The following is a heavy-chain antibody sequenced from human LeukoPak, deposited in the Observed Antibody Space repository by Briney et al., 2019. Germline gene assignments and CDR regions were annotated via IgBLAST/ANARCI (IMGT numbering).Heavy chain of an antibody. D-gene: IGHD6-13*01. CDR1: GGSISSGGYS. CDR2: IYYTGNT. J-gene: IGHJ5*02. Sequence: SETLSLTCAVSGGSISSGGYSWSWIRQPPGKAMEFIAYIYYTGNTYFNPSLKSRVTITVDTSKNQFSLKLSSVTAADMAGYYCARVLAAAGNNWFDPWGQGTLVTVSS. V-gene: IGHV4-30-4*07. CDR3: ARVLAAAGNNWFDP.